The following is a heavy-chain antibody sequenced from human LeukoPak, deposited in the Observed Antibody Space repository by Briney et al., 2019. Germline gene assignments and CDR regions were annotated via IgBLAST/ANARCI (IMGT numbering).Heavy chain of an antibody. V-gene: IGHV3-33*01. D-gene: IGHD3-3*01. CDR1: GFTFSRFA. CDR2: IWYDGSNK. CDR3: ARDARITIFGVVSYYYYYMDV. Sequence: GGSLRLSCAASGFTFSRFAMHWVRRAPGKGLEWVAVIWYDGSNKYYADSVKGRFTISRDNSKNTLYLQMNSLRAEDTAVYYCARDARITIFGVVSYYYYYMDVWGKGTTVTVSS. J-gene: IGHJ6*03.